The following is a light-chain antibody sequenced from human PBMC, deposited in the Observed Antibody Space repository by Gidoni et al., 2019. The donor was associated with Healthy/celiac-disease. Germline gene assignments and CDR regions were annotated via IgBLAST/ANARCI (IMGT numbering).Light chain of an antibody. Sequence: EIVLTQPPATLSLAPGERATLSCRASQSISSYLAWYQQKPGQAPRLLIYYASNRVTGIPARLSGSGCATDYTITISSIGHEDFAVYYCQQRSNWPPYSFGQGTKLEIK. V-gene: IGKV3-11*01. CDR1: QSISSY. CDR2: YAS. CDR3: QQRSNWPPYS. J-gene: IGKJ2*03.